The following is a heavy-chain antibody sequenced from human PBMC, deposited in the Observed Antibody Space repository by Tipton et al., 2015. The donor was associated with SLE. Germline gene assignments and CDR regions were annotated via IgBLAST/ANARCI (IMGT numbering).Heavy chain of an antibody. CDR3: ARDPLPQLGRPRRDAFDI. V-gene: IGHV3-30-3*01. CDR1: GFTFSNYA. J-gene: IGHJ3*02. CDR2: ISYDGSNK. Sequence: RSLRLSCSASGFTFSNYAMHWVRQAPGKGLEWVAVISYDGSNKYYADSVKGRFTISRDNSKNTLYLQMNSLRAEDTAVYYCARDPLPQLGRPRRDAFDIWGQGTMVTVSS. D-gene: IGHD6-6*01.